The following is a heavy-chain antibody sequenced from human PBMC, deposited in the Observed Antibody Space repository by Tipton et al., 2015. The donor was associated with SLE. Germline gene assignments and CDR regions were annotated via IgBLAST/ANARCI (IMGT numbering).Heavy chain of an antibody. CDR3: AREGGDSSSCQDFDR. J-gene: IGHJ4*02. Sequence: TLSLTCTVSGGSISSYYWSWIRQSPGKGLEWIGNIFYSGITNDNPSLKSRITISVDSFKNQFSLRLNSVTAADTAIYYCAREGGDSSSCQDFDRWGQGTLVTVSS. V-gene: IGHV4-59*01. CDR1: GGSISSYY. CDR2: IFYSGIT. D-gene: IGHD6-13*01.